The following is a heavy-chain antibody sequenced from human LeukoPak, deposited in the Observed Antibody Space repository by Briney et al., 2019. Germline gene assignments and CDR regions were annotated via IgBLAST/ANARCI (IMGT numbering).Heavy chain of an antibody. V-gene: IGHV1-69*13. Sequence: SVKVSCKASGGTFSSYAISWVRQAPGQGLEWMGGIIPIFGTANYAQKFQGRVTITADESTSTAYMELSSLRSEDTAVYYCAREYSYGNNWFDPWGQGTLVTVSS. CDR2: IIPIFGTA. D-gene: IGHD5-18*01. J-gene: IGHJ5*02. CDR1: GGTFSSYA. CDR3: AREYSYGNNWFDP.